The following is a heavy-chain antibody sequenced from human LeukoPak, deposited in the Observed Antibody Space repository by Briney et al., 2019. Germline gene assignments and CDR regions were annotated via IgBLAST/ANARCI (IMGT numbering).Heavy chain of an antibody. Sequence: SETLSLTCAVYGGSFSGYYWSWIRQPPGKGLEWIGEINHSGSTNYNPSLKSRVTISVDKSKNQFSLKLSSVTAADTAVYYCARGGGYYYVNFDYWGQGTLVTVSS. J-gene: IGHJ4*02. CDR3: ARGGGYYYVNFDY. V-gene: IGHV4-34*01. CDR2: INHSGST. D-gene: IGHD3-22*01. CDR1: GGSFSGYY.